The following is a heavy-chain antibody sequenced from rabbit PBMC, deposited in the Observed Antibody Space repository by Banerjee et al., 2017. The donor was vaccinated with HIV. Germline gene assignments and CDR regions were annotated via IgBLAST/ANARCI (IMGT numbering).Heavy chain of an antibody. V-gene: IGHV1S45*01. J-gene: IGHJ4*01. CDR3: ARAFYYTYIYGGGDYTTGFNL. CDR2: IVTGSSGST. CDR1: GFSFSNGYV. Sequence: QEQLEESGGDLVKPEGSLTLTCTASGFSFSNGYVMCWVRQAPGKGLEWIACIVTGSSGSTYYASWAKGRFTISKTSSTTVTLQMTSLTAADTTTYFCARAFYYTYIYGGGDYTTGFNLWGPGTLVTVS. D-gene: IGHD6-1*01.